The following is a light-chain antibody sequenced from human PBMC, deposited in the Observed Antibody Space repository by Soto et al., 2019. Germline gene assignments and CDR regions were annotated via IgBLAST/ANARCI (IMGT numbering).Light chain of an antibody. CDR2: KAS. V-gene: IGKV1-5*03. J-gene: IGKJ1*01. CDR3: QQYNSYWT. Sequence: DIQMTQSPSTLSASVGDRVTITCRASQSISSWLAWYQQKPGKAPNLLIDKASSLDGGVPSRFSGSGSGTEFTLTISSLQPDDFATYYCQQYNSYWTFGQGTKVDIK. CDR1: QSISSW.